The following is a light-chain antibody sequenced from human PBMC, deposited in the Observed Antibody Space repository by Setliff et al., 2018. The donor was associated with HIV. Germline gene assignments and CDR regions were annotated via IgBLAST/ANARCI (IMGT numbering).Light chain of an antibody. CDR3: SSYTSSSTYV. CDR2: DVS. CDR1: SSDVDAYDY. J-gene: IGLJ1*01. Sequence: QSALTQPRSMSGSPGQSVTISCTGTSSDVDAYDYVSWYQQHPGKAPKLMIYDVSKRPSGVSNRFSGSKSGNTASLTISGLQAEDEADYYCSSYTSSSTYVFGTGTKVTVL. V-gene: IGLV2-11*01.